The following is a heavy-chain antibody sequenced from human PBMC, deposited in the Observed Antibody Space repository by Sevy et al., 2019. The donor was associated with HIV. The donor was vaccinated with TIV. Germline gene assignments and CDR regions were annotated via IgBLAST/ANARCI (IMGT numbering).Heavy chain of an antibody. Sequence: SETLSLTCAVSGYSISSGYYWGWIRQPPGKGLEWIGSFYDSGSTYYNRSLKSLVTISVDTSKNQFSLKLSSVTAADTAVYYCARHQPDGLSTLFFDYWGQGTLVTVSS. V-gene: IGHV4-38-2*01. CDR1: GYSISSGYY. CDR2: FYDSGST. CDR3: ARHQPDGLSTLFFDY. J-gene: IGHJ4*02.